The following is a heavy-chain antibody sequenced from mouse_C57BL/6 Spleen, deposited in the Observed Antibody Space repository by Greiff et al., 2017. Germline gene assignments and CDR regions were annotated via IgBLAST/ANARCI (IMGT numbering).Heavy chain of an antibody. J-gene: IGHJ3*01. Sequence: VQLQQSGPELVKPGASVKISCKASGYAFSSSWMNWVKQRPGKGLEWIGRIYPGDGDTNYNGKFKGKDTLTADKSSSTAYMQLSSLTSEDSAVYFCARESVYYGNSAWFAYWGQGTLVTVSA. CDR1: GYAFSSSW. V-gene: IGHV1-82*01. D-gene: IGHD2-1*01. CDR2: IYPGDGDT. CDR3: ARESVYYGNSAWFAY.